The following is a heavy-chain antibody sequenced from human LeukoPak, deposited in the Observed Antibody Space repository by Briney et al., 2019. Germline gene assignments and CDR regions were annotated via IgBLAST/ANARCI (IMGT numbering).Heavy chain of an antibody. D-gene: IGHD5-18*01. CDR2: SSTDGSRT. J-gene: IGHJ3*02. Sequence: GGSLRLSCAVSGFTSSSYWMHWVRHAPGEGLVWVSRSSTDGSRTSYADSVKGRLTISRDNAKNKLYLQMNSLRAEDTAVYYCAREETAMADAFDIWGQGTMVTVSS. CDR1: GFTSSSYW. CDR3: AREETAMADAFDI. V-gene: IGHV3-74*01.